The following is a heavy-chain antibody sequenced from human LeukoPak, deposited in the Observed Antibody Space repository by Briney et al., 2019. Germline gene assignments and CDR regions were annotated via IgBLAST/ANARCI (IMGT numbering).Heavy chain of an antibody. Sequence: SETLSLTCTVSGGSVSGSGHFWGWIRQSPGKGLEWIASIYYTGTTFYNPALQSRVTISVDTSKSQLSLKLSSVTAADAAVYYCAGHSYSMPFEYWGQGTLVTVSS. J-gene: IGHJ4*02. CDR2: IYYTGTT. CDR3: AGHSYSMPFEY. CDR1: GGSVSGSGHF. D-gene: IGHD6-13*01. V-gene: IGHV4-39*01.